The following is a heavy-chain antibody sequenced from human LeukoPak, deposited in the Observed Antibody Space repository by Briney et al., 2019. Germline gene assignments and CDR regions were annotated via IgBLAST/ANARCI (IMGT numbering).Heavy chain of an antibody. J-gene: IGHJ4*02. CDR2: IRGTGSPI. V-gene: IGHV3-48*01. CDR1: GFSFSDYS. D-gene: IGHD2-8*01. CDR3: ARETCSDGACYYSFDS. Sequence: PGGFLRLSCAASGFSFSDYSINWVRQAPGKGLEWIAYIRGTGSPIYYADSVKGRFTITGDSARNSVDLEMNSLRAEDTAVYYCARETCSDGACYYSFDSWGQGTLVTVSS.